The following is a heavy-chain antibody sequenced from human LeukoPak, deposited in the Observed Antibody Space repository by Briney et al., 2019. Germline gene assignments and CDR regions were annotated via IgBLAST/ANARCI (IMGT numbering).Heavy chain of an antibody. V-gene: IGHV3-30*02. J-gene: IGHJ3*02. Sequence: GRSLRLSCAASGFTFSIYGMHWVRQAPGKGLEWVAFIRHDESNNYYADSVKGRFTISRDTSNNTLCLQLNSLRAEDTAVYYCAKDRWATQTTYDAFDIWGQGTMVTVSS. CDR3: AKDRWATQTTYDAFDI. CDR1: GFTFSIYG. CDR2: IRHDESNN. D-gene: IGHD1-1*01.